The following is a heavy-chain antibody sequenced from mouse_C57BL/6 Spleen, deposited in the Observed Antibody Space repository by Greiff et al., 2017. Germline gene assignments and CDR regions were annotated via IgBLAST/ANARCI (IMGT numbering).Heavy chain of an antibody. Sequence: QVQLQQSGPELVKPGASVKISCKASGYAFSSSWMNWVKQRPGKGLEWIGRIYPGDGGTNYNGKFKGKATLTADKSSSTAYMQRSSLTSEDSAVYFCARSRYSNYEFAYWGQGTLVTVSA. CDR3: ARSRYSNYEFAY. CDR2: IYPGDGGT. CDR1: GYAFSSSW. V-gene: IGHV1-82*01. D-gene: IGHD2-5*01. J-gene: IGHJ3*01.